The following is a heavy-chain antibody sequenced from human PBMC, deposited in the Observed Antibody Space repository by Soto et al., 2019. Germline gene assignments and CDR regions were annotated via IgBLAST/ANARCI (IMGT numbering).Heavy chain of an antibody. V-gene: IGHV3-30*18. J-gene: IGHJ4*02. D-gene: IGHD2-15*01. Sequence: QVQLVESGGGVVQPGRSLRLSCAASGFTFSSYGMHWVRQAPGKGLEWVAVISYDGSNKYYADSVKGRFTISRDNSKNTLYLQMNSLRAADTAVYYCAQEAYSGPLDYWGQGTLVTVSS. CDR2: ISYDGSNK. CDR3: AQEAYSGPLDY. CDR1: GFTFSSYG.